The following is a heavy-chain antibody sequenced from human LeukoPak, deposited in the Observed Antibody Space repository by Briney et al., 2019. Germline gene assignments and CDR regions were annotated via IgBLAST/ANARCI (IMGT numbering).Heavy chain of an antibody. Sequence: PGGSLRLSCAASGFTFSSYAMSWVRQAPGKGLDWVAFIRYDGSNKYYADSVKGRFTISRDNSENTLYLQMNSLRAEDTAVYYCARAEGIAAAGTLLDYWGXGTLVTVSS. CDR1: GFTFSSYA. CDR2: IRYDGSNK. D-gene: IGHD6-13*01. CDR3: ARAEGIAAAGTLLDY. J-gene: IGHJ4*02. V-gene: IGHV3-30*02.